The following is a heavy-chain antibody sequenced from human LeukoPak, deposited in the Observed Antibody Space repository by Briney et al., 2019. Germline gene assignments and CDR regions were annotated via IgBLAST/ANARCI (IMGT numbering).Heavy chain of an antibody. CDR1: GFSFSSYN. Sequence: GGSLRLSCAASGFSFSSYNMNWVRQAPGKGLEWISYISSSSGTMYYADSVKGRFTISRDNAKNSLYLQMNSLRAEDTAEYYCARDIPAPGICFDYWGQGTLVTVSS. J-gene: IGHJ4*02. D-gene: IGHD6-13*01. CDR2: ISSSSGTM. V-gene: IGHV3-48*04. CDR3: ARDIPAPGICFDY.